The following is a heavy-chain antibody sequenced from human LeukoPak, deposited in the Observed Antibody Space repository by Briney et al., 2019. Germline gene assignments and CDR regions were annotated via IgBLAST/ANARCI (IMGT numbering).Heavy chain of an antibody. Sequence: SGTLSLTCAVSGDSISSNNWWSWVRQPPGKGLEWIGEINHSGSTNYNPSLKSRVTISIDKFKNQFSLKLSSVTAADTAVYYCARQVGNDYWYFDLWGRGTLATVSS. D-gene: IGHD1-1*01. CDR1: GDSISSNNW. V-gene: IGHV4-4*02. CDR2: INHSGST. J-gene: IGHJ2*01. CDR3: ARQVGNDYWYFDL.